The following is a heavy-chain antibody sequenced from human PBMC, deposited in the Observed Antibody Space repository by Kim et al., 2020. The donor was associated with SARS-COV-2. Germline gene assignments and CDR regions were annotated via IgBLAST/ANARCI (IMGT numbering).Heavy chain of an antibody. CDR1: GFTFSSYS. J-gene: IGHJ4*02. D-gene: IGHD5-12*01. Sequence: GGSLRLSCAASGFTFSSYSMNWVRQAPGKGLEWVSSITSSSSYIYYADSVKGRFTISRDNAKNSLYLQMNSLRVEDTALYFCARDHGWLHYTPGYWGQGTLVTVSS. CDR3: ARDHGWLHYTPGY. V-gene: IGHV3-21*01. CDR2: ITSSSSYI.